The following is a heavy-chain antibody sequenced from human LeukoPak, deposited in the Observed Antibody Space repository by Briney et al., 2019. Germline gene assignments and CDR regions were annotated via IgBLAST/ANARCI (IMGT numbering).Heavy chain of an antibody. Sequence: GRSLRLSCAASGFTFSSYAMHWVRQAPGKGLEWVAVISYDRSNKYYADSVKGRFTISRDNSKNTLYLQMNSLRAEDTAVYYCARDLYGGNSFDYWGQGTLVTVSS. V-gene: IGHV3-30-3*01. J-gene: IGHJ4*02. D-gene: IGHD4-23*01. CDR3: ARDLYGGNSFDY. CDR1: GFTFSSYA. CDR2: ISYDRSNK.